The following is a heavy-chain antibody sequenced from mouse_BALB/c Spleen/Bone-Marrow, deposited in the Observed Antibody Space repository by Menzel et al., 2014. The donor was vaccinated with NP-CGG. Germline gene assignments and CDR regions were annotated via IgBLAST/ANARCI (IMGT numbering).Heavy chain of an antibody. V-gene: IGHV3-1*02. CDR2: IHYSGNT. Sequence: VQLQQSGPDLVKPSQSLSLTCTVTGYSITSGYSWHWIRQFPGSKLEWMGYIHYSGNTNYNPSLKSRISITRDTSKNQFFLQLNSVTTEDTATYYCASITTVVVPFDYWGQGTTLTVSS. D-gene: IGHD1-1*01. CDR3: ASITTVVVPFDY. CDR1: GYSITSGYS. J-gene: IGHJ2*01.